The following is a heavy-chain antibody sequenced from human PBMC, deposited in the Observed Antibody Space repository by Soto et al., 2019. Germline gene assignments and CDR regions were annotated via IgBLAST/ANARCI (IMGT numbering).Heavy chain of an antibody. J-gene: IGHJ6*03. D-gene: IGHD2-15*01. CDR2: ISSGSNTI. V-gene: IGHV3-48*01. CDR1: GFTFSSYS. Sequence: GGSLRLSCAASGFTFSSYSMSWVRQAPGEGLEWVSYISSGSNTIYYADSVKGRFTISRDNGKNSVYLQMNSLRAEDTAVYFCARGHCSGGSCYVFLGGDPESYYYMDVWGKGTTVTVSS. CDR3: ARGHCSGGSCYVFLGGDPESYYYMDV.